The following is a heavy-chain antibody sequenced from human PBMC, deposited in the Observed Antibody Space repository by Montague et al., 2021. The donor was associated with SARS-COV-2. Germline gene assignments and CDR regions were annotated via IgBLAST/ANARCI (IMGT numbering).Heavy chain of an antibody. Sequence: SETLSLTCTVSGGTVRDYYWNWIRQTPGKGLEWIGDIIYNGYTKXNPSLESRVTLSVDTPGNQFFLSLRSVTASDTATYFCARHSVSEDGTFFGSYFDPWGQGAQVIVSS. V-gene: IGHV4-59*08. CDR2: IIYNGYT. CDR1: GGTVRDYY. D-gene: IGHD1-1*01. J-gene: IGHJ5*02. CDR3: ARHSVSEDGTFFGSYFDP.